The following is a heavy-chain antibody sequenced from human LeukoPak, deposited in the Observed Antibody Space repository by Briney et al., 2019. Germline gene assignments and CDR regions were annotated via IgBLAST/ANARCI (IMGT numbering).Heavy chain of an antibody. CDR3: ARDYLDAFDI. V-gene: IGHV3-7*01. Sequence: GGSLRLSCAASGFTFSTYSMNWVRQAPGKGLEWVANIKQDGSEKYYVDSVKGRFTISRDNAKNSLYLQMNSLRAEDTAVYYCARDYLDAFDIWGRGTMVTVSS. J-gene: IGHJ3*02. CDR1: GFTFSTYS. D-gene: IGHD2/OR15-2a*01. CDR2: IKQDGSEK.